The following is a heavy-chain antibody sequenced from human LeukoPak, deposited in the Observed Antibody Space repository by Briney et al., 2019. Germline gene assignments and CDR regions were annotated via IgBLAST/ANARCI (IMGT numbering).Heavy chain of an antibody. J-gene: IGHJ6*02. CDR1: GFTFNSYA. V-gene: IGHV3-33*01. CDR3: ARAAISGSYRHYYYYGMDV. Sequence: GRSLRLSCAASGFTFNSYAIHWVRQAPGKGLEWVAIIWDDGSNKYYADSVKGRFTISRDNSKNTLYLQMNGLTAEDTAVYYCARAAISGSYRHYYYYGMDVWGQGTTVTVSS. D-gene: IGHD1-26*01. CDR2: IWDDGSNK.